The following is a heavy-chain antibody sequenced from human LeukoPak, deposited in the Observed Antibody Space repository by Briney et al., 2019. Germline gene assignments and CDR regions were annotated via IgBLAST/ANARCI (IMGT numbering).Heavy chain of an antibody. J-gene: IGHJ3*02. CDR1: GYTFTSYG. Sequence: GASVKVSCKASGYTFTSYGISWVRQAPGQGLEWMGWISGYNGNTNYAQKLQGRVTMTTDTSTSTAYMELRSLRSDDTAVYYCASPYCGGGSCYARDGFDIWGQGTMVTVSS. D-gene: IGHD2-15*01. CDR2: ISGYNGNT. CDR3: ASPYCGGGSCYARDGFDI. V-gene: IGHV1-18*01.